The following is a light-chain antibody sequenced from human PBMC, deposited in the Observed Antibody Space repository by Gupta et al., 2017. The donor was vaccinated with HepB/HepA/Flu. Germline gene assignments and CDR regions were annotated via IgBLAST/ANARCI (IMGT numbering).Light chain of an antibody. CDR3: QVWDTASDHVV. Sequence: SYVLTQPPSVSVAPGKTATIACEGNNIEIYCVHWYQQKTGQAPVLVVYDDRDRPSGIPERFSGSNSGNTATLSTSRVETGDEADYYCQVWDTASDHVVFGGGTTLTVL. V-gene: IGLV3-21*03. CDR1: NIEIYC. CDR2: DDR. J-gene: IGLJ2*01.